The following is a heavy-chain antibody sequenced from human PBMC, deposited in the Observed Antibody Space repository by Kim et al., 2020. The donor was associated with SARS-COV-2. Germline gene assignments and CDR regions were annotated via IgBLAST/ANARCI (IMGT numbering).Heavy chain of an antibody. CDR3: ARGALKDYHNWYFDL. D-gene: IGHD2-15*01. CDR1: GFTVSRNY. V-gene: IGHV3-53*01. Sequence: GGSLRLSCAASGFTVSRNYMTWVRQAPGKGLERVSVIYSDGLTYYADAVKGRFTISRHNSKNTLHLQMNSLGIEDTAVYYCARGALKDYHNWYFDLWGRGTLVTVSS. J-gene: IGHJ2*01. CDR2: IYSDGLT.